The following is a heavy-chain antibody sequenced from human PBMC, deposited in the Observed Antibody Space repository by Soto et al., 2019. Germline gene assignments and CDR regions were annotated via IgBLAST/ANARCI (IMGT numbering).Heavy chain of an antibody. D-gene: IGHD3-22*01. J-gene: IGHJ5*02. Sequence: SETLSLTCAVSGYAISSGYYWGWIRQPPGKGLEWIGSIYHSGSTYYNPSLKSRVTISVDTSKNQFSLKLSSVTAADTAVYYCAREPYYYDLNWFDPWGQGTLVTVSS. CDR2: IYHSGST. CDR1: GYAISSGYY. V-gene: IGHV4-38-2*02. CDR3: AREPYYYDLNWFDP.